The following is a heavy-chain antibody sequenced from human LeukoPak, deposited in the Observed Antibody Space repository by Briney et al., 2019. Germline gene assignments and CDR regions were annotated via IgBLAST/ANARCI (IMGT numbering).Heavy chain of an antibody. CDR3: ATRDYSYGYGVLKC. V-gene: IGHV4-39*01. D-gene: IGHD5-18*01. CDR1: GGSISSSSYY. CDR2: IYYSGST. Sequence: SETLSLTCTVSGGSISSSSYYWGWIRQPPGKGLEWIGSIYYSGSTYYNPSLKSRVTISVDTSKNQFSLKLSSVTAADTAVYYCATRDYSYGYGVLKCWGQGTLVTVSS. J-gene: IGHJ4*02.